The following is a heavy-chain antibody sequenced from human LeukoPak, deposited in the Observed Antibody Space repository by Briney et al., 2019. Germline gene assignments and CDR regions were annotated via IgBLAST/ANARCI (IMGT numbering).Heavy chain of an antibody. D-gene: IGHD3-16*02. V-gene: IGHV4-34*01. CDR3: ARKSPLPYDYVWGSYLSYYGMDV. Sequence: SETLSLTCAVHGGSFSGYYWSWIRQPPGKGLEWIGEINHSGSTNYNPSLKSRVTISVDTSKNQFSLKLSSVTAADTAVYYCARKSPLPYDYVWGSYLSYYGMDVWGQGTTVTVSS. CDR1: GGSFSGYY. J-gene: IGHJ6*02. CDR2: INHSGST.